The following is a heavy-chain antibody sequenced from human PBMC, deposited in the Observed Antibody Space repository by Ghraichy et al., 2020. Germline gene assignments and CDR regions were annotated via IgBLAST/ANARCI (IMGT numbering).Heavy chain of an antibody. J-gene: IGHJ6*03. Sequence: ASVKVSCKASGYTFTSYGISWVRQAPGQGLEWMGWISAYNGNTNYAQKLQGRVTMTTDTSTSTAYMELRSLRSDDTAVYYCARAALGGVLRYFDWFDYYYMDVWGKGTTVTVSS. CDR1: GYTFTSYG. D-gene: IGHD3-9*01. V-gene: IGHV1-18*04. CDR3: ARAALGGVLRYFDWFDYYYMDV. CDR2: ISAYNGNT.